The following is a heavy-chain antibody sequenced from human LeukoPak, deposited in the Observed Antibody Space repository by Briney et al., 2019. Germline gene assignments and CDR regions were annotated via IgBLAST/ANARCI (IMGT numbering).Heavy chain of an antibody. D-gene: IGHD4-17*01. J-gene: IGHJ4*02. CDR1: GFTCSSYA. CDR3: AKDFWGYGVNVVFDY. CDR2: ISGSGGST. Sequence: QSGGSLRLSCAASGFTCSSYAMSWVRAAPGEGLGGVSAISGSGGSTYYADFVKGRSTCSRDNSKNTLYLQMNSLRAEDTAVYYCAKDFWGYGVNVVFDYWGQGTLVTVSS. V-gene: IGHV3-23*01.